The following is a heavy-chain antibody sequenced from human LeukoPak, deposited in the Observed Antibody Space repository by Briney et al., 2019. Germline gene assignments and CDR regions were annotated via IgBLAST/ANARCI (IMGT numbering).Heavy chain of an antibody. V-gene: IGHV4-4*09. CDR2: IYTSGST. CDR3: ATNIAAAGTYYYYYMDV. D-gene: IGHD6-13*01. CDR1: GGSISSYY. J-gene: IGHJ6*03. Sequence: SETLSLTCTVSGGSISSYYWIWIRQPPGKGLEWIEYIYTSGSTNYNPSLKSRVTISVDTSKNQFSLKLSSVTAADTAVYYCATNIAAAGTYYYYYMDVWGTGTTVTVSS.